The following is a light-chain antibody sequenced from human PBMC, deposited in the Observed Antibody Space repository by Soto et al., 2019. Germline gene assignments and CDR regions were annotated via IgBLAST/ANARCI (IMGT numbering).Light chain of an antibody. CDR2: EIS. J-gene: IGKJ2*01. Sequence: EIVLTQSPATLSVSPGERATLSCRASQSVSSNLAWYQQKRGQAPRLLIYEISIRATGVPARFSGSGSGTEFTLTISSLQSEDFAVYYCKQYHNWYAFGQGTKLEIK. V-gene: IGKV3-15*01. CDR3: KQYHNWYA. CDR1: QSVSSN.